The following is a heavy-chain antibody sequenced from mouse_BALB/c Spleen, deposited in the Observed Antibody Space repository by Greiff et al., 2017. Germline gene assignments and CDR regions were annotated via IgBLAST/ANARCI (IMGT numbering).Heavy chain of an antibody. CDR1: GFTFSDYW. D-gene: IGHD2-14*01. CDR2: IRLKSNNYAT. CDR3: AEGSRYEAWFAY. J-gene: IGHJ3*01. Sequence: EVQLEESGGGLVQPGGSMKLSCVASGFTFSDYWMNWVRQSPEKGLEWVAEIRLKSNNYATHYAESVKGRFTISRDDSKSSVNLQMNNLRAEDTDIYYCAEGSRYEAWFAYWGQGTLVTVSA. V-gene: IGHV6-6*02.